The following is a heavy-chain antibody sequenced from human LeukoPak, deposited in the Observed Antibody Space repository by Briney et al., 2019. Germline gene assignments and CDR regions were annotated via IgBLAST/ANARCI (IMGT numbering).Heavy chain of an antibody. D-gene: IGHD3-9*01. Sequence: GASVNVSCKVSGYTLTELSMHWVRQAPGKGLEWMGGFDPEDGETIYAQKFQGRVTMTEDTSTDTAYMELSSLRSEDTAVYYCATVDILTGKWTPYWGQGTLVTVSS. J-gene: IGHJ4*02. CDR2: FDPEDGET. CDR1: GYTLTELS. V-gene: IGHV1-24*01. CDR3: ATVDILTGKWTPY.